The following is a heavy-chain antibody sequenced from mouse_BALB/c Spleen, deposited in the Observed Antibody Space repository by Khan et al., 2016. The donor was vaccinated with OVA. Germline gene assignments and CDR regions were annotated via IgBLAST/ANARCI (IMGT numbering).Heavy chain of an antibody. Sequence: QVQLKESGPGLVQPSQSLSITCTVSGFSLSNYGIHWVRQSPGKGLEWLGVIWSGGSTDFTAAFISSLSISKDNSRSQAFYKLNSLQTDDSAIYYWARRGLPFAYWGHATLVTVSA. CDR3: ARRGLPFAY. CDR1: GFSLSNYG. CDR2: IWSGGST. J-gene: IGHJ3*01. D-gene: IGHD2-13*01. V-gene: IGHV2-2*01.